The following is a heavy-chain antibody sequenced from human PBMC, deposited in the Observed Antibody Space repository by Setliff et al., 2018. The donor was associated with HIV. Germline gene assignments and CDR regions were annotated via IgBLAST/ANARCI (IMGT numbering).Heavy chain of an antibody. J-gene: IGHJ3*02. V-gene: IGHV4-59*08. CDR1: GASIRGHY. CDR3: ARSLVPSGYYYGRHAFDI. D-gene: IGHD3-22*01. CDR2: IYYSENT. Sequence: SETLSLTCSVSGASIRGHYWSWIRQSPGKGLEWIGNIYYSENTNYHPSFKSRVTISVDTSKNQFSLRVNSVTAADTAVYYWARSLVPSGYYYGRHAFDIWGRGTKVTVSS.